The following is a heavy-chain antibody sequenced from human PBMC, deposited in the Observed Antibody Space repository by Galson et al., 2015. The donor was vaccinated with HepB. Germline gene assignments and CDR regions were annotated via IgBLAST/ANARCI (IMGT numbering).Heavy chain of an antibody. J-gene: IGHJ4*02. CDR1: GYTFTSYY. CDR3: AREGAKSYYDSSGYHFDY. CDR2: INPSGGST. Sequence: SVKVSCKASGYTFTSYYMHWVRQAPGQGLEWMGIINPSGGSTRYAQKFQGRVTMTRDTSTSTVYMELSSLRSEDTAVYYCAREGAKSYYDSSGYHFDYWGQGALVTVSS. V-gene: IGHV1-46*01. D-gene: IGHD3-22*01.